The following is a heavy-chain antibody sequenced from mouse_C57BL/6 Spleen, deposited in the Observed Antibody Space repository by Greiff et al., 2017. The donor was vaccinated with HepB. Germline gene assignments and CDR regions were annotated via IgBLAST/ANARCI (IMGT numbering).Heavy chain of an antibody. D-gene: IGHD3-2*02. J-gene: IGHJ3*01. Sequence: DVMLVESGGDLVKPGGSLKLSCAASGFTFSSYGMSWVRQTPDKRLEWVATISSGGSYTYYPDSVKGRFTISRDNAKNTLYLQMSSLKSEDTAMYYCARRAQATSSWFAYWGQGTLVTVSA. V-gene: IGHV5-6*02. CDR1: GFTFSSYG. CDR3: ARRAQATSSWFAY. CDR2: ISSGGSYT.